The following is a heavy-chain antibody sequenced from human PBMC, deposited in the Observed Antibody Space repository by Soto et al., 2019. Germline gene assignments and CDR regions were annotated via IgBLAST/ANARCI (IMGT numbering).Heavy chain of an antibody. CDR1: GFTFSSYG. V-gene: IGHV3-30*18. J-gene: IGHJ6*02. CDR3: AKDQQLVQDYYYGMDV. D-gene: IGHD6-6*01. Sequence: VGSLRLSCAASGFTFSSYGMHWVRQAPGKGLEWVAVISYDGSNKYYADSVKGRFTISRDNSKNTLYLQMNSLRAEDTAVYYCAKDQQLVQDYYYGMDVWGQGTTVTVSS. CDR2: ISYDGSNK.